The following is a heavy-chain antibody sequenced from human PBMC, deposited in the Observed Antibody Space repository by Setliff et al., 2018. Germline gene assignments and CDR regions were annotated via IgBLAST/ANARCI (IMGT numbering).Heavy chain of an antibody. D-gene: IGHD2-2*01. CDR2: INHSGST. CDR3: ARGALEYQLRPFDY. Sequence: NPSETLSLTCAVYGGSFSGYYWSWIRQPPGKGLEWIGEINHSGSTNYNPSLKSRVTISVDTSKNQFSLKLSSVTAADTAVYYCARGALEYQLRPFDYWGQGTLVTVSS. CDR1: GGSFSGYY. J-gene: IGHJ4*02. V-gene: IGHV4-34*01.